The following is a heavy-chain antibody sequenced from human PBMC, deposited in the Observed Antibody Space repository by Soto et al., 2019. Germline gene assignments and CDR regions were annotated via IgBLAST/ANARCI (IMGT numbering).Heavy chain of an antibody. CDR3: ARGYDYGDYWAFDY. CDR2: IIPIFGTA. J-gene: IGHJ4*02. V-gene: IGHV1-69*13. CDR1: GGTFSSYA. D-gene: IGHD4-17*01. Sequence: ASVKVSCKASGGTFSSYAISWVRQAPGQGLEWMGGIIPIFGTANYAQKFQGRVTITADESTSTAYMELSSLISEDTAVYYCARGYDYGDYWAFDYWGQGPLVTVSS.